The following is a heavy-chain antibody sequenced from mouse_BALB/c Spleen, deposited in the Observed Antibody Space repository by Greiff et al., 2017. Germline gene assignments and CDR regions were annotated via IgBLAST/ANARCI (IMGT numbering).Heavy chain of an antibody. Sequence: QVQLQQSGAELVRPGTSVKISCKASGYTFTNYWLGWVKQRPGHGLEWIGDIYPGGGYTNYNEKFKGKATLTADTSSSTAYMQLSSLTSEDSAVYFCARERTLITTSSYYAMDYWGQGTSVTVSS. CDR3: ARERTLITTSSYYAMDY. D-gene: IGHD2-4*01. CDR2: IYPGGGYT. CDR1: GYTFTNYW. V-gene: IGHV1-63*02. J-gene: IGHJ4*01.